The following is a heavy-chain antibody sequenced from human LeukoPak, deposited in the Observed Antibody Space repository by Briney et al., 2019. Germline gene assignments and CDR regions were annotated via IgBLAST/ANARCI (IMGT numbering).Heavy chain of an antibody. CDR2: ISWDSGSI. V-gene: IGHV3-9*01. J-gene: IGHJ6*02. CDR1: GFTFDDHG. CDR3: AKDGVAADYGMDV. D-gene: IGHD6-13*01. Sequence: PGGSLSLSCAASGFTFDDHGRQWVRQAPGKGLVWVLGISWDSGSIGYADSVKGRFTISRDNAKNSLYLQMNSLRAEDTALYYCAKDGVAADYGMDVWGQGTTVTVSS.